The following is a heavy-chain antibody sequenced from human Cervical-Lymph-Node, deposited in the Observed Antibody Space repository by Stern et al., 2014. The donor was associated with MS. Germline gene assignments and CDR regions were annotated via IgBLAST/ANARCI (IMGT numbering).Heavy chain of an antibody. CDR2: IHYSGST. J-gene: IGHJ4*02. CDR3: AREGGSSSIYFDY. D-gene: IGHD6-6*01. Sequence: QVQLQESGPGLVKPSETLSLTCTVSGGSISSYYWSWIRQPPGKGLEWIGYIHYSGSTNYYPSLKSRVTISVDTSKNQFSLKLSSVTAADTAVYYCAREGGSSSIYFDYWGQGTLVTVSS. CDR1: GGSISSYY. V-gene: IGHV4-59*01.